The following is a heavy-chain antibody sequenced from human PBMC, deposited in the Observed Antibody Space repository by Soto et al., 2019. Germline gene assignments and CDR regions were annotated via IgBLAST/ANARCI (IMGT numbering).Heavy chain of an antibody. J-gene: IGHJ4*02. CDR1: GFTFSSYA. V-gene: IGHV3-23*01. D-gene: IGHD2-15*01. CDR2: ISGSGGST. CDR3: AKEGIVVVVAATHFDY. Sequence: PGGSLRLSCAASGFTFSSYAMSWVRQAPGKGLEWVSAISGSGGSTYYADSVKGRFTISRDNSKNTLYLQMNSLRAEDTAVYYCAKEGIVVVVAATHFDYWGQGTLVTVSS.